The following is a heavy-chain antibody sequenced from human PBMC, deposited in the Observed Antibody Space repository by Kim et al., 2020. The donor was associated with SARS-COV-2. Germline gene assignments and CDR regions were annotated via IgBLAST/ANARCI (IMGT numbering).Heavy chain of an antibody. CDR3: TTELGFCSGSSCYYFDN. CDR1: NAW. J-gene: IGHJ4*02. D-gene: IGHD2-8*02. Sequence: NAWMTWVRQAPGKGLEWVGRIRSKIDGGATDYAAPVKGRFSISRDDSKNMLYLEMNSLKTEDIGVYYCTTELGFCSGSSCYYFDNWGQGTLAT. V-gene: IGHV3-15*01. CDR2: IRSKIDGGAT.